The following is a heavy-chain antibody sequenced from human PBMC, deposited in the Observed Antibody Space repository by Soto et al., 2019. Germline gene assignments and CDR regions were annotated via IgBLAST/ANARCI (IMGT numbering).Heavy chain of an antibody. CDR1: GGSISSGGYS. J-gene: IGHJ4*02. Sequence: SETLSLTCAVSGGSISSGGYSWSWIRQPPGKGLEWIGYIYHSGSTYYNPSLKSRVTISVDRSKNQFSLKLSSVTAADTAVYYCARGYCTNGLCYIFAYWGQGTLVTVSS. CDR2: IYHSGST. D-gene: IGHD2-8*01. V-gene: IGHV4-30-2*01. CDR3: ARGYCTNGLCYIFAY.